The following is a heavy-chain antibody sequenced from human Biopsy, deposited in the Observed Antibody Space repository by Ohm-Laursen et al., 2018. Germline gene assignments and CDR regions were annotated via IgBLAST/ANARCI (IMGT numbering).Heavy chain of an antibody. V-gene: IGHV3-23*01. CDR1: GFPFSNYA. CDR3: AKDVFGGFSGSTDYYAYYFDS. J-gene: IGHJ4*02. Sequence: SLRLSCAASGFPFSNYAMTWVRQAPGKGLEWVSCSSGSGNSTFYADSVKGRFSISRDTSKNTLYLQMNSLRAEDTAVYYCAKDVFGGFSGSTDYYAYYFDSWGQGTLVTVSS. CDR2: SSGSGNST. D-gene: IGHD3-10*02.